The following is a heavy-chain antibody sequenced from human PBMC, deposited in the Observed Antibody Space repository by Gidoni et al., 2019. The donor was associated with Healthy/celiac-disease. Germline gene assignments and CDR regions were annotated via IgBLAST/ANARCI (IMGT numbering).Heavy chain of an antibody. CDR1: ACTFSSYG. Sequence: QVQLVESGGGVVQPGRSLRLSCAASACTFSSYGMHWVRQAPGKGLEWVAVIWYDGSNKYYADSVKGRFTISRDNSKNTLYLQMNSLRAEDTAVYYCARGRYCSSTSCYSLRSDYWGQGTLVTVSS. D-gene: IGHD2-2*01. J-gene: IGHJ4*02. V-gene: IGHV3-33*01. CDR2: IWYDGSNK. CDR3: ARGRYCSSTSCYSLRSDY.